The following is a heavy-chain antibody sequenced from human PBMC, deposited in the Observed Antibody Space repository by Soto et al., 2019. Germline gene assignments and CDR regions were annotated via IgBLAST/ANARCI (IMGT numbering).Heavy chain of an antibody. CDR3: AKDGDILSGYPEYFQH. J-gene: IGHJ1*01. D-gene: IGHD3-9*01. CDR2: ISGGGGST. V-gene: IGHV3-23*01. CDR1: GFTFSSYA. Sequence: GGSLRLSCAASGFTFSSYAMSWVRQAPGKGLECVSSISGGGGSTYYADSVKGRFTISRDNAKNTLYLQMNSLRAEDTAVYYCAKDGDILSGYPEYFQHWGQGTLVTVSS.